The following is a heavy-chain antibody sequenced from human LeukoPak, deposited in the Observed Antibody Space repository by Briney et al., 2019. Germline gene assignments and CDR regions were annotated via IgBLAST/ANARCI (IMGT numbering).Heavy chain of an antibody. CDR1: GFTFSTYW. V-gene: IGHV3-7*04. Sequence: GGSLRLSCAVSGFTFSTYWMSWVRQAPGKGPEWVANIKPDGSEKFYVDSVKGRFTVSRDNAKNLLYLQMNSLRAEDTALYYCARGASYWGQGTLVTVSS. J-gene: IGHJ4*02. CDR2: IKPDGSEK. CDR3: ARGASY.